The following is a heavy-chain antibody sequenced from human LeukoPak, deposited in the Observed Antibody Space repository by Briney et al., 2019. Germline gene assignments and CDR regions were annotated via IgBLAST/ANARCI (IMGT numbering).Heavy chain of an antibody. J-gene: IGHJ6*02. D-gene: IGHD3-22*01. CDR2: IGGRDGST. V-gene: IGHV3-23*01. Sequence: PGGSLRLSCAASGFTFSSYGMSWVRQAPGKGLEWVSAIGGRDGSTYYADSVKGRFTISRDNSKNTLYLQMNSLRAEDTAVYYCARDRYYYDSSGYYPFSLNYYYYGMDVWGQGTTVTVSS. CDR1: GFTFSSYG. CDR3: ARDRYYYDSSGYYPFSLNYYYYGMDV.